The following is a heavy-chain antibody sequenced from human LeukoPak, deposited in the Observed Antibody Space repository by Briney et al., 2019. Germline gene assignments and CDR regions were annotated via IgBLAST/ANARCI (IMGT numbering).Heavy chain of an antibody. CDR2: ISYDGNNK. CDR3: ARDPRYYDSSGSPYDY. J-gene: IGHJ4*02. CDR1: GLTFSRYG. D-gene: IGHD3-22*01. Sequence: GGSLRLSCAASGLTFSRYGMHWVRQAPGKGLEWVAIISYDGNNKYHADPVKGRFTISRDNSKNSLYLQMNSLRAEDTALYYCARDPRYYDSSGSPYDYWGQGTLVTVSS. V-gene: IGHV3-30*03.